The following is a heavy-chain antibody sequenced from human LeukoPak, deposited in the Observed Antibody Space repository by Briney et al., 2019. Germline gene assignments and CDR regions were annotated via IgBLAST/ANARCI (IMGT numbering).Heavy chain of an antibody. V-gene: IGHV1-69*05. Sequence: SVKVSCKASGGTFSSYAISWVRQAPGQGLEWMGRIIPIFGTANYAQKFQGRVTITTDESTSTAYMELSSLRCEDTAVYYCARYYCSGGSCDPYDAFDIWGQGTMVTVSS. CDR2: IIPIFGTA. CDR3: ARYYCSGGSCDPYDAFDI. D-gene: IGHD2-15*01. CDR1: GGTFSSYA. J-gene: IGHJ3*02.